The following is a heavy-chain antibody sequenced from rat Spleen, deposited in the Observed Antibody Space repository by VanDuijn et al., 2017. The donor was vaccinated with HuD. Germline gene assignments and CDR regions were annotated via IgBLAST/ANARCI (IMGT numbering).Heavy chain of an antibody. J-gene: IGHJ2*01. CDR3: TRVWIYYDGTYYVD. CDR1: GFTFSSFP. D-gene: IGHD1-12*02. Sequence: EVQLVESGGGLVQPGRSMKLSCAASGFTFSSFPMAWVRQAPTKGLEWVATISTSGGSTYYRDSVKGRFTISRDNAKSTLYLQMNSLRSEDTATYYCTRVWIYYDGTYYVDWGQGVMVTVSS. CDR2: ISTSGGST. V-gene: IGHV5-46*01.